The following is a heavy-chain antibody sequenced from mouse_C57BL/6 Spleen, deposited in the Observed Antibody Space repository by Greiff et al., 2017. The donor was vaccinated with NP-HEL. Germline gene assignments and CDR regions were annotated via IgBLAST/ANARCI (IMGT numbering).Heavy chain of an antibody. CDR1: GYTFTSYW. J-gene: IGHJ4*01. V-gene: IGHV1-52*01. CDR2: IDPSDSET. CDR3: ARGGYPYAMDY. Sequence: QVQLQHPGAELVRPGSSVKLSCKASGYTFTSYWMHWVKQRPIQGLEWIGNIDPSDSETHYNQKFKDKATLTVDKSSSTAYMQLSSLTSEDSAVYYCARGGYPYAMDYWGQGTSVTVSS.